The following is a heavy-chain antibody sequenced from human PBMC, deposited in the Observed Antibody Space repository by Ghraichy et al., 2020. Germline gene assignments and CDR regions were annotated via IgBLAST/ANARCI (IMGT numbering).Heavy chain of an antibody. CDR2: IYDVAST. CDR3: ARRGRSSGYFDAWDI. D-gene: IGHD3-22*01. V-gene: IGHV4-59*01. J-gene: IGHJ3*02. Sequence: SQTLSLTCAVSGGSISRNYWSWIRQPPGKGLEWIGYIYDVASTNYNPSLESRGTISVDKSKNQFSLRLSSVTAADTAVYFCARRGRSSGYFDAWDIWGQGTMVTVS. CDR1: GGSISRNY.